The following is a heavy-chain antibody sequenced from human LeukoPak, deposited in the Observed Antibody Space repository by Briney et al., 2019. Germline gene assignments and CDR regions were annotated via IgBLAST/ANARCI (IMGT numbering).Heavy chain of an antibody. CDR2: ISSSGRTI. CDR1: VFTFSDYY. D-gene: IGHD5-18*01. Sequence: GGSLRLSCAASVFTFSDYYMSGIRQAPGEGLEWVSYISSSGRTIYYADSVKGGFTISRDNAKNGLYLQMTSLRAEDTAVYYCARDMGYSYGYGDYWGQGTLVTVSS. V-gene: IGHV3-11*01. J-gene: IGHJ4*02. CDR3: ARDMGYSYGYGDY.